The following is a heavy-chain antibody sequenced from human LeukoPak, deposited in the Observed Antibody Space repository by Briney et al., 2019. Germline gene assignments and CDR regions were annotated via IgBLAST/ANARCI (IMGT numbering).Heavy chain of an antibody. CDR2: IYYSGST. CDR1: GGSISSYY. Sequence: PSETLSLTCTVSGGSISSYYWSWIRQPPGKGLEWIGYIYYSGSTYYNPSLKGRVTISVDTSKNQFSLKLSSVTAADTAVYYCAREARSGGSYTFDYWGQGTLVTVSS. V-gene: IGHV4-59*12. CDR3: AREARSGGSYTFDY. J-gene: IGHJ4*02. D-gene: IGHD2-15*01.